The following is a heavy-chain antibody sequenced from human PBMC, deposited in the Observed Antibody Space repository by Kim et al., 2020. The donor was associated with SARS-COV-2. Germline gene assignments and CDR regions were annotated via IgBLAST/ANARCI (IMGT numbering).Heavy chain of an antibody. V-gene: IGHV4-34*01. CDR2: INHSGST. Sequence: SETLSLTCAVYGGSFSGYYWSWIRQPPGKGLEWIGEINHSGSTNYNPSLKSRVTISVDTSKNQFSLKLSSVTAADTAVYYCARAPNEDYGGNYNWFDPWGQGTLVTVSS. CDR3: ARAPNEDYGGNYNWFDP. CDR1: GGSFSGYY. J-gene: IGHJ5*02. D-gene: IGHD4-17*01.